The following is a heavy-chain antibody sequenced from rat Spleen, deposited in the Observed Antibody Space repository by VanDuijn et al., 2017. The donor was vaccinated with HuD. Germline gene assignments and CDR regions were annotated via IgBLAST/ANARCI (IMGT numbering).Heavy chain of an antibody. CDR3: TRGTYFRH. CDR1: GFTFSNFP. J-gene: IGHJ2*01. V-gene: IGHV5-46*01. D-gene: IGHD4-6*01. CDR2: ITNASGGT. Sequence: EVQLVESGGDLVQPGRSVRLSCAASGFTFSNFPMAWVRQAPTKGLEWVATITNASGGTHYPDSVKGRFTISRDVAKSTLYLQMNNLRSEDTATYYCTRGTYFRHWGQGVMVTVSS.